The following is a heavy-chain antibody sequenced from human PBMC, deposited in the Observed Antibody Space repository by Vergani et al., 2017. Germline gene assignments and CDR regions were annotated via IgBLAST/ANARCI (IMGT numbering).Heavy chain of an antibody. J-gene: IGHJ4*02. V-gene: IGHV3-33*06. CDR2: IWYDGSNK. Sequence: VQLLESGGGVVQPGRSLRLSCAASGFTFSSYGMHWVRQAPGKGLEWVAVIWYDGSNKYYADSVKGRFTISRDNSKNTLYLQMNSLRAEDTALYYCAKESSSPYFDYWGQGTLVTVSS. D-gene: IGHD6-6*01. CDR3: AKESSSPYFDY. CDR1: GFTFSSYG.